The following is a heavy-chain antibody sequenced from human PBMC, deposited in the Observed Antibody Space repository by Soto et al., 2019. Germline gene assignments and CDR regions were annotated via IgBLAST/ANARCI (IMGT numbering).Heavy chain of an antibody. Sequence: SPTLSLPCVISGDSVSSNSAAWNWIRQSPSRGLEWLGRTYYRSKWYDDYAVSVKSRITINPDTSKNQFSLQLNSVTPEDTAVYYCARSLAAAGTYNWFDSWGQGTLVTVSS. CDR3: ARSLAAAGTYNWFDS. CDR1: GDSVSSNSAA. J-gene: IGHJ5*01. D-gene: IGHD6-13*01. CDR2: TYYRSKWYD. V-gene: IGHV6-1*01.